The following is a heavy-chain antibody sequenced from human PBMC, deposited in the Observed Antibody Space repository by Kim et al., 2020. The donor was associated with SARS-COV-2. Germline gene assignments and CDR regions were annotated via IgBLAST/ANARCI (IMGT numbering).Heavy chain of an antibody. Sequence: GESLKISCKASGYNFTTYWIGWVRQMPGKGLEWMGIIYPGDSNTKYSPSFQGQVTISADKSISTAYLQWSSLKASDTAIYYCARLGTSAYSPLGYWGQGTLVTVSS. CDR1: GYNFTTYW. V-gene: IGHV5-51*01. J-gene: IGHJ4*02. CDR2: IYPGDSNT. CDR3: ARLGTSAYSPLGY. D-gene: IGHD3-22*01.